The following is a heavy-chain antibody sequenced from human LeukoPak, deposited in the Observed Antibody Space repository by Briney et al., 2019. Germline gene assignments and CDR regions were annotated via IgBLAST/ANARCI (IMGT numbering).Heavy chain of an antibody. CDR3: ARLRGYYDSSGYYSGPFDY. V-gene: IGHV5-51*01. Sequence: GESLKISCKGSGYSFTSYWIGWVCQMPGKGLEWMGIIYPGDSDTRYSPSFQGQVTILADKSISTAYLQWSSLKASDTAMYYCARLRGYYDSSGYYSGPFDYWGQGTLVTVSS. CDR2: IYPGDSDT. CDR1: GYSFTSYW. D-gene: IGHD3-22*01. J-gene: IGHJ4*02.